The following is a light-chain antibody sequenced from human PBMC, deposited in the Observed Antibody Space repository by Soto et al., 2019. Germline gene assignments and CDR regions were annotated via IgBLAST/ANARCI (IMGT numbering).Light chain of an antibody. J-gene: IGLJ2*01. Sequence: QLVLTQSPSASASLGASVKLTCTLSSGHSSYAIAWHQQQPEKGPRYLMKLNSDGSHSKGDGIPDRFSVSSSGAERYLTISSLQSEDEADYYCQTWGTGVVFGGGTMVTVL. V-gene: IGLV4-69*01. CDR1: SGHSSYA. CDR3: QTWGTGVV. CDR2: LNSDGSH.